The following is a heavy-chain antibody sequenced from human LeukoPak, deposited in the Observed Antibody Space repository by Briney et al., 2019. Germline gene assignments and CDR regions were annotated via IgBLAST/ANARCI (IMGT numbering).Heavy chain of an antibody. D-gene: IGHD6-19*01. Sequence: PSETLSLTCAFSGGSFSGYSWSWIRQTPGQGLEWLGESNHRGGTNYNPSLKSRVTISVDASKSQFSLKLSSVTAADTAVYYCARVSRWFLAVAGYADYWGQGTQVTVSS. CDR1: GGSFSGYS. CDR2: SNHRGGT. V-gene: IGHV4-34*01. J-gene: IGHJ4*02. CDR3: ARVSRWFLAVAGYADY.